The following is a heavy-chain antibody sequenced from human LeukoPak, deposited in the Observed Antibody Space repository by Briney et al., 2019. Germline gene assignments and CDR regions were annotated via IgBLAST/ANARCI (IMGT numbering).Heavy chain of an antibody. V-gene: IGHV3-30*04. D-gene: IGHD2-15*01. CDR3: ARVPVAKENY. CDR1: GFTFSSYA. Sequence: PGRSLRLSCAASGFTFSSYAMHWVRQAPGKGLEWVAVISYDGSNKYYADSVKGRFTISRDNSKNTLYLQMNSLRAEDTAVYYCARVPVAKENYWGQGTLVTVSS. CDR2: ISYDGSNK. J-gene: IGHJ4*02.